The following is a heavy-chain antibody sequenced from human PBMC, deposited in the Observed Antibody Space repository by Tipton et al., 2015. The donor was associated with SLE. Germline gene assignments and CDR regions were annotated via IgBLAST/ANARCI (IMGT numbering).Heavy chain of an antibody. CDR2: IYYSGST. V-gene: IGHV4-39*07. D-gene: IGHD6-6*01. Sequence: TLSLTCTVSGVPINSYYWGWIRQPPGKGLEWIGSIYYSGSTYYNPSLKSRVTLSLDTSKNQFSLKVTSVTAADTAVYYCARLGQLANVGGSTYYHPLDVWGQGTTVTVSS. J-gene: IGHJ6*02. CDR3: ARLGQLANVGGSTYYHPLDV. CDR1: GVPINSYY.